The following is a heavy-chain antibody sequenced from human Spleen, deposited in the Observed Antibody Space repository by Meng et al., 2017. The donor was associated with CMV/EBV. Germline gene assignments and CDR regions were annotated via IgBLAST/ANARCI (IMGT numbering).Heavy chain of an antibody. V-gene: IGHV3-74*01. CDR3: ARFHPGAIPPATDVNF. Sequence: GGSLRLSCAASGFTFRSHWMHWVRQAPGKGLVWVSRINSDGSSTRYADSVKGRFTISRDNAKNTLYLQMNGLRAEDTAAYYCARFHPGAIPPATDVNFWGQGTLVTVSS. J-gene: IGHJ4*02. D-gene: IGHD2-2*01. CDR1: GFTFRSHW. CDR2: INSDGSST.